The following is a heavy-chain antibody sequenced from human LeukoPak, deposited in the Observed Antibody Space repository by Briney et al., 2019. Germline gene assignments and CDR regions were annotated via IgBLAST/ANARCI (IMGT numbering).Heavy chain of an antibody. J-gene: IGHJ4*02. CDR2: ISSSSSYI. CDR1: GFTFSSYS. V-gene: IGHV3-21*01. CDR3: ARGDYDILTGPYYFDY. Sequence: GGSLRLSCAASGFTFSSYSMNWVRQAPGKGLEWVPSISSSSSYIYYADSVKGRFTISRDNAKNSLYLQMNSLRAEDTAVYYCARGDYDILTGPYYFDYWGQGTLVTVSS. D-gene: IGHD3-9*01.